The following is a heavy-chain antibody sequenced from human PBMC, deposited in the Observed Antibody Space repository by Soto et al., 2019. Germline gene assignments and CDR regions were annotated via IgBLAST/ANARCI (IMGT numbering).Heavy chain of an antibody. CDR2: INSNRGAT. CDR1: GYSFTAYY. D-gene: IGHD2-15*01. J-gene: IGHJ4*02. Sequence: ASVKVSCKASGYSFTAYYMHWVRQAPGQGLEWMGWINSNRGATKYAPKFQGRVTVTRDTSVNTAYMEVRWLTSDDTAVYYCAKGGSSCCFDNWGQGTLVTVYS. V-gene: IGHV1-2*02. CDR3: AKGGSSCCFDN.